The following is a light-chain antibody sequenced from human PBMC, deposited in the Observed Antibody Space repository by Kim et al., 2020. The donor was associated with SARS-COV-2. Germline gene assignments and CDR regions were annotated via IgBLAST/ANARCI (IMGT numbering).Light chain of an antibody. CDR3: ETWDSNIQV. J-gene: IGLJ3*02. CDR1: SGHSNYF. V-gene: IGLV4-60*03. CDR2: VEGSGSY. Sequence: QPVLTQSSSASASLGSSVKLTCTLSSGHSNYFIAWHQQQPGKAPRFLLKVEGSGSYNKGGGVPDRFSGSRSGADRYLIISNLHSEDEADYYCETWDSNIQVFGGGTQLTVL.